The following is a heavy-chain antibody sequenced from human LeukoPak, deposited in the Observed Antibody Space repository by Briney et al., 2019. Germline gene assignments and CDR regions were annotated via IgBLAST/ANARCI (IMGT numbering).Heavy chain of an antibody. CDR1: GFASSTYW. CDR2: INQDGSVK. Sequence: HPGGSLRLSCAASGFASSTYWMDWVRQAPGKGLEWVGNINQDGSVKHYVDSVRGRFTISRDNARNSVYLQMSALRVEDTAVYYCTRDFVFWGQGSLVTASS. CDR3: TRDFVF. D-gene: IGHD3-3*01. J-gene: IGHJ4*02. V-gene: IGHV3-7*01.